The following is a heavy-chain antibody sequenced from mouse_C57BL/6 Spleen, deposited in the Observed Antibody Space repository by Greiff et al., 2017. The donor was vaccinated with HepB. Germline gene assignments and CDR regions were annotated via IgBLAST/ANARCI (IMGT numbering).Heavy chain of an antibody. CDR1: GYSITSGYY. J-gene: IGHJ4*01. D-gene: IGHD1-1*01. CDR3: ARDPLYYYGSSYAMDY. V-gene: IGHV3-6*01. CDR2: ISYDGSN. Sequence: EVKLMESGPGLVKPSQSLSLTCSVTGYSITSGYYWNWIRQFPGNKLEWMGYISYDGSNNYNPSLKNRISITRDTSKNQFFLKLNSVTTEDTATYYCARDPLYYYGSSYAMDYWGQGTSVTVSS.